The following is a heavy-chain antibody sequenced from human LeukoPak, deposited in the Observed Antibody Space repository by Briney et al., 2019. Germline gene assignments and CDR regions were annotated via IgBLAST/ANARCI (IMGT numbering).Heavy chain of an antibody. J-gene: IGHJ5*02. CDR1: GFTFSSYW. V-gene: IGHV3-7*01. CDR2: IKQDGSEK. CDR3: ARDSLPYYYDSSGYCWFDP. Sequence: PGGSLRLSCAASGFTFSSYWVGSVRQAPGKGLEWVANIKQDGSEKYYVGSVKGRFTITRDNAKNSLYLQMNSLRAEDTAVYYCARDSLPYYYDSSGYCWFDPWGQGTLVTVSS. D-gene: IGHD3-22*01.